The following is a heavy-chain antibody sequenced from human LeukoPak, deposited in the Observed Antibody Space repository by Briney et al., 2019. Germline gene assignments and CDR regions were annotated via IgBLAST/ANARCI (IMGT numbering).Heavy chain of an antibody. V-gene: IGHV4-34*01. CDR2: INHSGST. D-gene: IGHD3-10*01. Sequence: SETLSLTCTVSGGSISSYYWSWIRQPPGKGLEWIGEINHSGSTNYNPSLKSRVTISVDTSKNRFSLKLSSVTAADTAVYYCARGSAAMVRGVTDAFDIWGQGTMVTVSS. J-gene: IGHJ3*02. CDR1: GGSISSYY. CDR3: ARGSAAMVRGVTDAFDI.